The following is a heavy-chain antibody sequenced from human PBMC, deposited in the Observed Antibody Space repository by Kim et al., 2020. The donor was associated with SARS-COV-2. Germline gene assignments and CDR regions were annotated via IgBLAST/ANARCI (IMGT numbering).Heavy chain of an antibody. V-gene: IGHV7-4-1*02. CDR1: GYTFTSYA. J-gene: IGHJ6*03. D-gene: IGHD3-10*01. Sequence: ASVKVSCKASGYTFTSYAMNWVRQAPGQGLEWMGWINTNTGNPTYAQGFTGRFVFPLDTSVSTAYLQISSLKAEDTAVYYCAREYYGSGTRRYMDVWGRGTTVTVSS. CDR3: AREYYGSGTRRYMDV. CDR2: INTNTGNP.